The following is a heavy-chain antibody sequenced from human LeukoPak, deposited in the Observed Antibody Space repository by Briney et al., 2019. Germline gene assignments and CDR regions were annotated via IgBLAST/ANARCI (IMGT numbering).Heavy chain of an antibody. Sequence: PSETLSLTCAVYGGSFSGYYWSWIRQPPGKGLEWIGEINHSGSTNYNPSLKSRVTISVDTSKNQFSLKLSSVTAADTAVYYCARGNPVVIAFDIWGQGTMVTVSS. D-gene: IGHD3-22*01. V-gene: IGHV4-34*01. CDR2: INHSGST. CDR3: ARGNPVVIAFDI. J-gene: IGHJ3*02. CDR1: GGSFSGYY.